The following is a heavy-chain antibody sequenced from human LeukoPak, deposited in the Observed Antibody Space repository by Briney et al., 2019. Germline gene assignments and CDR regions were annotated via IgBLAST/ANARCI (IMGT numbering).Heavy chain of an antibody. V-gene: IGHV3-21*01. CDR1: GFTFSSYS. Sequence: PGGSLRLSCAASGFTFSSYSMNWVRQAPGKGLEWVSSISSSSSYMYYADSVKGRFTISRDNAKNSLYLQMNSLRAEDTAVYYCASLDGYKAGRKDYWGQGTLVTVSS. D-gene: IGHD5-12*01. CDR3: ASLDGYKAGRKDY. J-gene: IGHJ4*02. CDR2: ISSSSSYM.